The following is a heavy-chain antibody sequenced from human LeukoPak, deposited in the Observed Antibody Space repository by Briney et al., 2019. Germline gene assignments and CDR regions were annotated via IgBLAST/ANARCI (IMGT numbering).Heavy chain of an antibody. J-gene: IGHJ4*02. V-gene: IGHV4-59*01. CDR3: ANTPPGY. CDR1: GGSISSYY. CDR2: IYYSGST. Sequence: PSETLSLTCTVSGGSISSYYWSWIRQPPGKGLEWIGYIYYSGSTNYNPSLKSRVTISVDTSKNQFSLKLSSVTAADTAVYYCANTPPGYWGQGTLVTVSS.